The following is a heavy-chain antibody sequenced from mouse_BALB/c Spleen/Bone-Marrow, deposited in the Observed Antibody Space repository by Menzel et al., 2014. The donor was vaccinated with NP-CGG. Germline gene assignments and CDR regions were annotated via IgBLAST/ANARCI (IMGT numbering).Heavy chain of an antibody. Sequence: VQRVESGAELVRPGSSVKISCKASGYAFSSYSLNWVKQRPGQGLEWIGQIYPGDDDTNYNGKFKGKATLTADKSSSTAYMQLSSLTSEDSAVYFCTRRYSDYDVRYFDYWGQGTPLTASS. V-gene: IGHV1-80*01. CDR1: GYAFSSYS. J-gene: IGHJ2*01. D-gene: IGHD2-4*01. CDR3: TRRYSDYDVRYFDY. CDR2: IYPGDDDT.